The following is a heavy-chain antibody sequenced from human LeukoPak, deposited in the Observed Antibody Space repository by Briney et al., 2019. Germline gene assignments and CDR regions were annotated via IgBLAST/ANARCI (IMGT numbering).Heavy chain of an antibody. D-gene: IGHD2-15*01. CDR3: ARAVVVVAATGGGNWFDP. Sequence: SETLSLTCAVYGGSFSGYYWSWLRQPPGKGLEWIGEINHSGSTNYNPSLKSRVTISVDTSQNQFSLKLSSVTAADTAVYYRARAVVVVAATGGGNWFDPWGQGTLVTVSS. CDR1: GGSFSGYY. V-gene: IGHV4-34*01. CDR2: INHSGST. J-gene: IGHJ5*02.